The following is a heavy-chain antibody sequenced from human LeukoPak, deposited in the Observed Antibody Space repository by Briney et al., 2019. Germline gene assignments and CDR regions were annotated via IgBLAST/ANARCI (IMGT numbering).Heavy chain of an antibody. Sequence: GGSLRLSCAASGFSFGSYAMSWVRQAAGKGLEWVSEICGSVSGSGDCTHYADSVKGRFTISRDNPKNTLYLQMDSLRAEDTAVYYCARDPGVWTYGDNVKDYWGQGTLVAVSS. CDR1: GFSFGSYA. J-gene: IGHJ4*02. D-gene: IGHD4-17*01. CDR3: ARDPGVWTYGDNVKDY. CDR2: ICGSVSGSGDCT. V-gene: IGHV3-23*01.